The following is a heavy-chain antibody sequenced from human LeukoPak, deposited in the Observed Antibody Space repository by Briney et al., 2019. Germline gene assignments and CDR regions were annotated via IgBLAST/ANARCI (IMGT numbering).Heavy chain of an antibody. CDR1: GYTFTSYY. V-gene: IGHV1-46*01. CDR2: INPSGGST. J-gene: IGHJ3*02. Sequence: ASVKVSCKASGYTFTSYYMHWVRQAPGQGLEWMGIINPSGGSTSYAQKFQGRVTMTRDTSTSTVYMELSSLRSEDTAVYYCARPPLEGWHDDAFDIWGQGTMVTVSS. D-gene: IGHD6-19*01. CDR3: ARPPLEGWHDDAFDI.